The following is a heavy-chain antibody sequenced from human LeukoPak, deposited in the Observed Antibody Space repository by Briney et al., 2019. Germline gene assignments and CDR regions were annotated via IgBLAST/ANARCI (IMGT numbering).Heavy chain of an antibody. CDR3: ARDFYGPSRYFDY. V-gene: IGHV4-39*07. J-gene: IGHJ4*02. CDR1: GGSISSSSYY. CDR2: IYYSGST. D-gene: IGHD3-10*01. Sequence: SETLSLTCTVSGGSISSSSYYWGWIRQPPGKGLEWIGSIYYSGSTYYNPSLKSRVTISVDTSKNQFSLKLSSVTAADTAVYYCARDFYGPSRYFDYWGQGTLVTVSS.